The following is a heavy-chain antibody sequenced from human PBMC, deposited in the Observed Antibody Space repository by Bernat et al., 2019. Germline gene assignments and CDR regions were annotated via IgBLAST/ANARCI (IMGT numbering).Heavy chain of an antibody. CDR2: IYSGDSEI. D-gene: IGHD2-8*01. CDR1: GYNFTNYW. CDR3: ARHTTGINDY. Sequence: EMQLVQSGAEVKKPGESLKISCKGSGYNFTNYWIAWLRQMPGKGLEWMGVIYSGDSEIRYSPSFQGQVTISADTSISTAYLQWSSLRASDTAMYYCARHTTGINDYWGQGTLVTVSS. J-gene: IGHJ4*02. V-gene: IGHV5-51*01.